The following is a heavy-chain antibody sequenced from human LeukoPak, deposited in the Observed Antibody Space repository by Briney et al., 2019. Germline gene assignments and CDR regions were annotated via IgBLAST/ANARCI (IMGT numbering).Heavy chain of an antibody. Sequence: ASVEVSCKASGGTFSSYAISWVRQAPGQGLEWMGRIIPILGIANYAQKFQGRVTITADKSTSTAYMELSSLRSEDTAVYYCARVESRGSGAFGAFDIWGQGTMVTVSS. J-gene: IGHJ3*02. V-gene: IGHV1-69*04. CDR3: ARVESRGSGAFGAFDI. CDR1: GGTFSSYA. CDR2: IIPILGIA. D-gene: IGHD3-10*01.